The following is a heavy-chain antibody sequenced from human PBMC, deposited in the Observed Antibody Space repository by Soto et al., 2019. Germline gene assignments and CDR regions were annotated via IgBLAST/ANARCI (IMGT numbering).Heavy chain of an antibody. D-gene: IGHD3-22*01. CDR3: AQGGLSSGYYYDSYYYYYGMDV. V-gene: IGHV3-23*01. CDR2: ISGSGGST. Sequence: PGGSLRLSCAASGFTFSSYAMSWVRQAPGKGLEWASAISGSGGSTYYADSVKGRFTISRDNSKNTLYLQMNSLRAEDTAVYYCAQGGLSSGYYYDSYYYYYGMDVWGQGTTVTVSS. J-gene: IGHJ6*02. CDR1: GFTFSSYA.